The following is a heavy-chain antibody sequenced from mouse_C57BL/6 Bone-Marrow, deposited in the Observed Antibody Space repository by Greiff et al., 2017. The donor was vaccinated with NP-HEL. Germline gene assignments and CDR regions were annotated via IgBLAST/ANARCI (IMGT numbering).Heavy chain of an antibody. CDR2: IYPRSGNT. CDR1: GYTFTSYG. D-gene: IGHD3-3*01. J-gene: IGHJ2*01. V-gene: IGHV1-81*01. Sequence: VKLVESGAELARPGASVKLSCKASGYTFTSYGISWVKQRTGQGLEWIGEIYPRSGNTYYHEKFKGKATLSADKSSSTAYMELRSLTSEDSAVYFCARTGTTKGFDYWGQGTTLTVSS. CDR3: ARTGTTKGFDY.